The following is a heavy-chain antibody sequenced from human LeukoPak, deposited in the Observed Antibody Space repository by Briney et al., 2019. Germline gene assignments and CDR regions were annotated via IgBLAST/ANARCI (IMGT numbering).Heavy chain of an antibody. J-gene: IGHJ4*02. CDR3: ARHGSSYSFDY. CDR2: FTYSGST. CDR1: GGSIGSYY. V-gene: IGHV4-59*08. D-gene: IGHD6-13*01. Sequence: PSEILSLTCTVSGGSIGSYYWSWIRQPPGKTLEWIEYFTYSGSTNYNPSLKSRVTISVDTSKNQFSLKLSSLTAADTAVYYCARHGSSYSFDYWGQGTPVTVS.